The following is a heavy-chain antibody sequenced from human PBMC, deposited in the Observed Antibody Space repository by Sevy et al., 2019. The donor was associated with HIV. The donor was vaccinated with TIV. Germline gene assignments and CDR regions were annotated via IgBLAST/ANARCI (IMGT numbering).Heavy chain of an antibody. CDR3: ARNLRGSDVFDI. D-gene: IGHD3-10*01. CDR2: IFYSASP. CDR1: GGSISSGGHY. J-gene: IGHJ3*02. V-gene: IGHV4-31*03. Sequence: SETLSLTCTVSGGSISSGGHYWNWIRQHPGKGLEWIGNIFYSASPYYNPSLKSRVTISVGTSKNRFSLKLSSVTAADTAFYYCARNLRGSDVFDIWGQGTMVTVSS.